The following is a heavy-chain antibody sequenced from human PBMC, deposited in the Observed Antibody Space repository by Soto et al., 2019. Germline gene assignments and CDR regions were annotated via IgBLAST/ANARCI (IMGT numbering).Heavy chain of an antibody. D-gene: IGHD4-17*01. J-gene: IGHJ2*01. CDR1: GGSVSSGDYY. CDR3: ARVDGGNYWSFDL. Sequence: QVQLQASGPGLVKPSQTLSLTCTVSGGSVSSGDYYWSWIRQPPGKGLEWIGYIYSGGSTYYNPSLKGRVTTSAATSKNQFSLKLSSVTAADTAVYYCARVDGGNYWSFDLWGRGTLVTVSS. V-gene: IGHV4-30-4*01. CDR2: IYSGGST.